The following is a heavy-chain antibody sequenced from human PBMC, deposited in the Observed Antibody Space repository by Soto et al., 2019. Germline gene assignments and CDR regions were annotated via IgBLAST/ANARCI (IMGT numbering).Heavy chain of an antibody. V-gene: IGHV5-51*01. CDR3: ARHAGNSWKGDYFDY. CDR2: IDPNDSQT. J-gene: IGHJ4*02. Sequence: PXESLKISCQASGYSFSSSWIDWVRQMPGKGLEWMGIIDPNDSQTIYSPSFQGQVTISADKSIDTAYLQWSSLKTSDTAMYYCARHAGNSWKGDYFDYWGQGALVTVSS. CDR1: GYSFSSSW. D-gene: IGHD6-13*01.